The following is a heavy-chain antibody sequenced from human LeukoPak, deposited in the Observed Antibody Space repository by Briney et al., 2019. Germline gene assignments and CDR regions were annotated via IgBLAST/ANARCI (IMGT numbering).Heavy chain of an antibody. CDR1: GGSISSNHYY. CDR3: ARHKDDYVWGTFRFGFGL. D-gene: IGHD3-16*01. J-gene: IGHJ4*02. CDR2: IYYRGTT. V-gene: IGHV4-39*01. Sequence: SETLSLTCTVSGGSISSNHYYWAWLRQPPGKGLEWLGSIYYRGTTYYNPSLKSRVTISVDTSNNQFSLKLSSVTAADTSVYYCARHKDDYVWGTFRFGFGLWGQGTLVTVSS.